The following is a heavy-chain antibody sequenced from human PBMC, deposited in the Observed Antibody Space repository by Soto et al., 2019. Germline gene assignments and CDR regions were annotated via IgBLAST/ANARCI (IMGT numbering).Heavy chain of an antibody. V-gene: IGHV3-23*01. Sequence: GGSLRLSCAASGFTFSDYGMNWVRQAPGKGLEWVPTFSGSRSGSGGSTYYADSVKGRFTISRDNSKNTLSLQMNSLRAEDTAVYYCAKAPFMAPNYDFWSGYDYYFDYWGQGILVTVSS. D-gene: IGHD3-3*01. CDR1: GFTFSDYG. J-gene: IGHJ4*02. CDR3: AKAPFMAPNYDFWSGYDYYFDY. CDR2: FSGSRSGSGGST.